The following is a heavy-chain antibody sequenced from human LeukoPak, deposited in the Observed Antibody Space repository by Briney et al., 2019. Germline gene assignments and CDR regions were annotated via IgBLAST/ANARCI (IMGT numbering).Heavy chain of an antibody. CDR3: AKKPATIKFPFDI. D-gene: IGHD5-24*01. J-gene: IGHJ4*02. CDR2: ISTTGGYT. CDR1: GFSFSTYD. Sequence: GGSPRLSCVGSGFSFSTYDMGWVRQTPGKGLEWVSAISTTGGYTEDADSVKGRFTISRDNSQNTLFLQMHSLRAEDTAVYYCAKKPATIKFPFDIWGQGTLVTVSP. V-gene: IGHV3-23*01.